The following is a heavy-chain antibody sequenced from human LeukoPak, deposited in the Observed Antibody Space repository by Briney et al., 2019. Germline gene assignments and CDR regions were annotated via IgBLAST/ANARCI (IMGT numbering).Heavy chain of an antibody. V-gene: IGHV3-23*01. Sequence: PGGSLRLSCAASGFTFSRYSRSWVRQAPGKGLEWVSGISGSGGSTYYADSVKGRFTISRDNSKNTLYLQMTSLRAEDTAVYYCSKDQVWIVVDSFDYWGQGTLVTVSS. CDR2: ISGSGGST. CDR3: SKDQVWIVVDSFDY. CDR1: GFTFSRYS. D-gene: IGHD3-22*01. J-gene: IGHJ4*02.